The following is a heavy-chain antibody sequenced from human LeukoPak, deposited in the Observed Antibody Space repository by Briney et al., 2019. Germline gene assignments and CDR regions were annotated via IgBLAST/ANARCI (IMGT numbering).Heavy chain of an antibody. V-gene: IGHV4-34*01. Sequence: SETLSLTCAVYGESFSGYYWSWIRQPPGKGLEWIGEINHSGSTNYNPSLKSRVTISVDTSRNQFSLNLSSVTAADTAVYYCARIPSPGWFDPWGQGTLVTVSS. CDR3: ARIPSPGWFDP. CDR2: INHSGST. J-gene: IGHJ5*02. CDR1: GESFSGYY.